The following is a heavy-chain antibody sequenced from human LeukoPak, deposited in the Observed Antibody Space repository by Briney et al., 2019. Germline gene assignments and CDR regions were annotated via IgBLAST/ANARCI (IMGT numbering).Heavy chain of an antibody. Sequence: PGGSLRLSCAASGFTFSSYAMSWVRQAPGKGLEWVSAISGSGGSTYYADSVQGRFTISRDNSKNTLYLEMNSLSPDDPAVYYFARGVDPRAANPWAYGGRGTLVTVPS. CDR3: ARGVDPRAANPWAY. CDR1: GFTFSSYA. CDR2: ISGSGGST. D-gene: IGHD2-15*01. J-gene: IGHJ4*02. V-gene: IGHV3-23*01.